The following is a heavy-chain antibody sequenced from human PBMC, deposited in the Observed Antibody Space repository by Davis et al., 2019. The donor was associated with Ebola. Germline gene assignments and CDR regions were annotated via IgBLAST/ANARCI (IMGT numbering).Heavy chain of an antibody. CDR3: AKNCGGDCYHFDY. J-gene: IGHJ4*02. D-gene: IGHD2-21*02. CDR1: GFTFSSYA. Sequence: GESLKISCAASGFTFSSYAMSWVRQAPGKGLEWVSAISGSGGSTYYADSVKGRFTISRDNSKNTLYLQMNSLRAEDTAVYYCAKNCGGDCYHFDYWGQGTLVTVSS. CDR2: ISGSGGST. V-gene: IGHV3-23*01.